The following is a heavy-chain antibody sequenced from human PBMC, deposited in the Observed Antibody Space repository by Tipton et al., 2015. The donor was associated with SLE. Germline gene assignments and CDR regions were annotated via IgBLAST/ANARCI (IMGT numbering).Heavy chain of an antibody. V-gene: IGHV3-7*01. CDR2: IKEDGSKR. D-gene: IGHD1-14*01. J-gene: IGHJ4*02. CDR3: ARDLTGTEGY. Sequence: SLRLSCVGSGFIFINFWLIWVRQAPGKGLEWVANIKEDGSKRYYVESVEGRFTFTGDNAKNTVHLEMNSLRAEDTAVYYCARDLTGTEGYWGQGTLVTVSS. CDR1: GFIFINFW.